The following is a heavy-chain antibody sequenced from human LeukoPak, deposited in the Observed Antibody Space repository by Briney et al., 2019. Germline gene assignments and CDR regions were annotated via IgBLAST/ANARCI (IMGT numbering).Heavy chain of an antibody. D-gene: IGHD2-21*01. Sequence: RAALRLSCSASGFTFSKYGIHWVSQDPGKGLEWVAFKFYDGVKDYYADSVKGRFTISRDNSKNTVFLKMNSLRGDDTAVYYCAKDRLAYKYYYCMDVWGKGTAVTVSS. CDR3: AKDRLAYKYYYCMDV. V-gene: IGHV3-30*02. CDR1: GFTFSKYG. CDR2: KFYDGVKD. J-gene: IGHJ6*03.